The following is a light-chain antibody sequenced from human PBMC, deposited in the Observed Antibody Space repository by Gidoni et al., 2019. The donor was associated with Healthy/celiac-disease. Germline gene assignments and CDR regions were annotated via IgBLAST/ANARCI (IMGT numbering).Light chain of an antibody. CDR3: QQYGSSPRT. CDR2: GAS. J-gene: IGKJ4*01. CDR1: QSVSSSY. V-gene: IGKV3-20*01. Sequence: EIVFTQSPGTRSLAPGERATPSCRASQSVSSSYLAWYQQKPGQAPRLLIYGASTMATGIPDRFSGSGSGTDFTLTISRLQPEDFAEYYCQQYGSSPRTFGRGTKVEIK.